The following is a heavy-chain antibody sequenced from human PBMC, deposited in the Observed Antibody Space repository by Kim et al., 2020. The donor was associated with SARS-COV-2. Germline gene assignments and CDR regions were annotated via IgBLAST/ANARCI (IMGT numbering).Heavy chain of an antibody. V-gene: IGHV4-34*01. CDR2: INHSGST. Sequence: SETLSLTCAVYGGSFSGYYWSWIRQPPGKGLEWIGEINHSGSTNYNPSLKSRVTISVDTSKNQFSLKLSSVTAADTAVYYCARNPAMVRGVMRFDPWGQGTLVTVSS. J-gene: IGHJ5*02. CDR3: ARNPAMVRGVMRFDP. CDR1: GGSFSGYY. D-gene: IGHD3-10*01.